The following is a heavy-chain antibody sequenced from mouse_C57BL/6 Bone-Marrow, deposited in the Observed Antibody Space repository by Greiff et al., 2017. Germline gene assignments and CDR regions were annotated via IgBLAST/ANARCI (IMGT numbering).Heavy chain of an antibody. J-gene: IGHJ2*01. CDR1: GFNIKDDY. CDR2: IYPGSGST. CDR3: ARGYSNVYYFDY. Sequence: QVQLQQSGAELVRPGASVKLSCTASGFNIKDDYMHWVKQRPGQGLEWIGDIYPGSGSTNYNEKFKSKATLTVDTSSSTAYMQLSSLTSEDSAFYYCARGYSNVYYFDYWGQGTTLTVSS. D-gene: IGHD2-5*01. V-gene: IGHV1-55*01.